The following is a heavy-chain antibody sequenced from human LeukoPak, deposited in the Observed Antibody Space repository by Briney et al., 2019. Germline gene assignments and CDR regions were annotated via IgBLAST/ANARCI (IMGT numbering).Heavy chain of an antibody. J-gene: IGHJ4*02. CDR2: ISSSGSTI. V-gene: IGHV3-11*04. CDR1: GFTFSDYY. Sequence: PGGSLRLSSATSGFTFSDYYMSWIRQAPGKGLEWVSYISSSGSTIYYADSVKGRFTISRDNAKNSLYLQMNSLRAEDTAVYYCARAPYYYGSGSPKDYWGQGTLVTVSS. D-gene: IGHD3-10*01. CDR3: ARAPYYYGSGSPKDY.